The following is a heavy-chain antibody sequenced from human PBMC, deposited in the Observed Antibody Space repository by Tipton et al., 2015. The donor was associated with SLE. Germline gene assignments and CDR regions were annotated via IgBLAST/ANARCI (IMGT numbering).Heavy chain of an antibody. J-gene: IGHJ6*03. D-gene: IGHD2-2*01. CDR3: ARGGGCSSTSCYRGHQRYYYHYMDV. Sequence: SLTFTVSGGSISSYYWSWIRQPPGKGLEWIGYIYYSGSTNYNPSLKSRVTISVDTSKNQFSLKPSSVTAADTAVYYCARGGGCSSTSCYRGHQRYYYHYMDVWGTGTTVTVSS. CDR2: IYYSGST. CDR1: GGSISSYY. V-gene: IGHV4-59*01.